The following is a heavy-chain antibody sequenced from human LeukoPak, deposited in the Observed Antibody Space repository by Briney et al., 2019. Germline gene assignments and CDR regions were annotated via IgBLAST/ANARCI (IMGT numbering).Heavy chain of an antibody. CDR3: AREPPWLHDAFDI. V-gene: IGHV4-59*01. Sequence: MTSETLSLTCTVSGGSISSYYWSWMRQPPGKGLEWIGYIYYSGSTNYNPSLKSRVTISVDTSKNQFPLKLSSVTAADTAVYYCAREPPWLHDAFDIWGQGTMVTVSS. CDR2: IYYSGST. J-gene: IGHJ3*02. CDR1: GGSISSYY. D-gene: IGHD6-19*01.